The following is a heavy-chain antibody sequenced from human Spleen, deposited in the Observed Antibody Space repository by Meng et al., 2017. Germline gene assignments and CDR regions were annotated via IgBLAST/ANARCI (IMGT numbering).Heavy chain of an antibody. J-gene: IGHJ5*02. D-gene: IGHD3-3*01. CDR1: GFTFSDAW. Sequence: EVQLVESGGGLVNPGGSLRLSCAASGFTFSDAWMSWVRQAPGKGLEWVGRIKSKNGGGTSDYTAPVQGRFTISRDDSKNTVYLQMNSLRVEDTAVYYCARDFGGWYDVWGQGTLVTVSS. CDR3: ARDFGGWYDV. CDR2: IKSKNGGGTS. V-gene: IGHV3-15*05.